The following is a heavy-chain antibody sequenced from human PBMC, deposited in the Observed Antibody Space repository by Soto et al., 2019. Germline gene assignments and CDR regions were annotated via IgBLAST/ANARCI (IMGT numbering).Heavy chain of an antibody. V-gene: IGHV1-18*01. J-gene: IGHJ6*02. CDR2: ISAYNGNT. CDR3: AKDRAGRYFGWLFTGEDYGMDV. CDR1: GYTFTSYG. Sequence: QVQLVQSGAEVKKPGASVKVYCKASGYTFTSYGISWVRQAPGQGLEWMGWISAYNGNTNYAQKLQGRVTMTTDTSTSTAYMERRSRRSDDTAVYYCAKDRAGRYFGWLFTGEDYGMDVWGQGTTVTVSS. D-gene: IGHD3-9*01.